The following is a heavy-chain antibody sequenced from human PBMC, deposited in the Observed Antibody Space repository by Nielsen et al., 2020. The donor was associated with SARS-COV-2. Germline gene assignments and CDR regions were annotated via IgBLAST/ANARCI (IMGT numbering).Heavy chain of an antibody. V-gene: IGHV3-7*03. J-gene: IGHJ4*02. CDR1: GFTFSSYW. Sequence: GESLKISCAASGFTFSSYWMSWVRQAPGKGLEWVANIKQDGSKKYYVDSVKGRLTISRDNAKNSLYLQMNSLRAEDTAVYYCARDSNYDFWSGYPYFDYWGQGTLVTVSS. D-gene: IGHD3-3*01. CDR3: ARDSNYDFWSGYPYFDY. CDR2: IKQDGSKK.